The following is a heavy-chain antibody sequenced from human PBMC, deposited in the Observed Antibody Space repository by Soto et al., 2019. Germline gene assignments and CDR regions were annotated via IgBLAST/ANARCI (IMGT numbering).Heavy chain of an antibody. CDR1: GFTFSSYG. Sequence: GGSLRLSCAASGFTFSSYGMHWVRQAPGKGLEWVAVIWYDGSNKYYADSVKGRFTISRDNSKNTLYLQMNSLRAEDTAVYYCARERIRGRVVPAAMPSDYWGQGTLVTVSS. J-gene: IGHJ4*02. V-gene: IGHV3-33*01. D-gene: IGHD2-2*01. CDR2: IWYDGSNK. CDR3: ARERIRGRVVPAAMPSDY.